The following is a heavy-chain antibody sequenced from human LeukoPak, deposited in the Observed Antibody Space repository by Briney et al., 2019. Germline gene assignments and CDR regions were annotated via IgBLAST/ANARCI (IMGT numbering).Heavy chain of an antibody. Sequence: GGSLRLSCAASGFTFSSYAMSWVRQAPGKGLEWVSAISGSGGSTYYADSVKGRFTISRDNSKNTLYLQMNSLRAEDTAVYYCAKDRGNYYDSSGYDTFDAFDIWGQGTMVTVSS. CDR2: ISGSGGST. J-gene: IGHJ3*02. V-gene: IGHV3-23*01. D-gene: IGHD3-22*01. CDR1: GFTFSSYA. CDR3: AKDRGNYYDSSGYDTFDAFDI.